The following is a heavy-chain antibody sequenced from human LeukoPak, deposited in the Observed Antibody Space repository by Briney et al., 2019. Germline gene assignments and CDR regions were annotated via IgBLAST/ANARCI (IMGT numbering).Heavy chain of an antibody. Sequence: SETLSLTRTVSGGSISSSSYYWGWIRQPPGRGLEWAGSIYYSGSTYYNPSVKSRVTISVDTSKNQFALKLSSVTAADTAVYYCAPAWESVDYWGQGTLVTVPS. CDR1: GGSISSSSYY. J-gene: IGHJ4*02. V-gene: IGHV4-39*01. CDR2: IYYSGST. D-gene: IGHD1-26*01. CDR3: APAWESVDY.